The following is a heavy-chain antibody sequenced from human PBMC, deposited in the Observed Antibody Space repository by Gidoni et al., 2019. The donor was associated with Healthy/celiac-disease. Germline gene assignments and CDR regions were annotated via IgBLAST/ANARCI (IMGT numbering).Heavy chain of an antibody. D-gene: IGHD2-21*02. CDR1: GFTFGDYA. CDR3: TRDFVTGYYYYGMDV. CDR2: IRSKAYGGTT. Sequence: EVQLVESGGGLVQPGRSLRLSCTASGFTFGDYAMSWFRQAPGKGLEWVGFIRSKAYGGTTEYAASVKGRFTISRDDSKSIAYLQMNSLKTEDTAVYYCTRDFVTGYYYYGMDVWGQGTTVTVSS. V-gene: IGHV3-49*03. J-gene: IGHJ6*02.